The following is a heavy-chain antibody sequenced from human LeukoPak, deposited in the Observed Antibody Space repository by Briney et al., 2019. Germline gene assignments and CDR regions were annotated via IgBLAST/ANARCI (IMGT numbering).Heavy chain of an antibody. Sequence: PGGSLRLSCTASGFTFSTYAMSWVRQAPGKGLEGGSTISGPGTSTYYADSVKGRLTISRDNSKNTLYLQMNSLRAEDTALYYCAKERGGYSYGPHYYFDYWGQGTLVTVSS. CDR2: ISGPGTST. D-gene: IGHD5-18*01. V-gene: IGHV3-23*01. CDR3: AKERGGYSYGPHYYFDY. J-gene: IGHJ4*02. CDR1: GFTFSTYA.